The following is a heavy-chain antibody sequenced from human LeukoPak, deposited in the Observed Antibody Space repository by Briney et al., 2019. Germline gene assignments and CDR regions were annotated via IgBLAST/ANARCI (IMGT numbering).Heavy chain of an antibody. J-gene: IGHJ4*02. CDR3: ARDLAAAAYFDY. V-gene: IGHV4-59*01. Sequence: PSETLSLTCTVSGGSISSYYWNWIRQPPGKGLEWIGYIYYSGSTNYNPSLKSRVTISVDRSKNQFSLKLSSVTAADTAVYYCARDLAAAAYFDYWGQGTLVTVSS. D-gene: IGHD6-13*01. CDR2: IYYSGST. CDR1: GGSISSYY.